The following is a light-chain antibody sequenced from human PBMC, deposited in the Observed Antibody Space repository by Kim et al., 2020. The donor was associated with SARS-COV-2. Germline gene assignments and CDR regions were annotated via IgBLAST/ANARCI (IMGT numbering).Light chain of an antibody. CDR3: SAWDSSLSVWV. V-gene: IGLV10-54*01. CDR2: RNN. CDR1: SNNVGNQG. Sequence: LTQPPSVSKGLRQTATLTCTGNSNNVGNQGATWLQQHQGHPPKLLSYRNNDRPSGISERLSASRSGNTASLTITGLQPEDEADYYCSAWDSSLSVWVLGGGTQLTV. J-gene: IGLJ3*02.